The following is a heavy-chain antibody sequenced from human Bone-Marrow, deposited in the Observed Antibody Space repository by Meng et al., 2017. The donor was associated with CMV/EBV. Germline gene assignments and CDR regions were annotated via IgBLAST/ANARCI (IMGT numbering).Heavy chain of an antibody. J-gene: IGHJ4*02. CDR1: GFTFGDYA. Sequence: GGSLKISCTASGFTFGDYAMSWVRQAPGKGLEWVGFIRSKAYGGTTEYAASVKGRFTISRDDSKSIAYLQMNSLKTEDTAVYYCTRDGWSGYYTYYFDYWGQGTLVTVSS. V-gene: IGHV3-49*04. CDR3: TRDGWSGYYTYYFDY. D-gene: IGHD3-3*01. CDR2: IRSKAYGGTT.